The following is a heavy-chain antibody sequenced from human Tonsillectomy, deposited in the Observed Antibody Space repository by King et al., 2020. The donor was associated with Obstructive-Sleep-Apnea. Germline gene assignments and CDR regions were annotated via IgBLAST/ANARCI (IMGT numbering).Heavy chain of an antibody. J-gene: IGHJ5*02. V-gene: IGHV4-34*01. Sequence: VQLQQWGAGLLKPSETLSLTCAVFGWSFCDFYCSWIRQPPGQGLVWSGEINHSGSTTYNPSLKSRVTISVVPPKSQFSLKLNLVTAADTAVYYCARGSGAAAVNWFDPWGQGTLVTVSS. D-gene: IGHD6-13*01. CDR2: INHSGST. CDR1: GWSFCDFY. CDR3: ARGSGAAAVNWFDP.